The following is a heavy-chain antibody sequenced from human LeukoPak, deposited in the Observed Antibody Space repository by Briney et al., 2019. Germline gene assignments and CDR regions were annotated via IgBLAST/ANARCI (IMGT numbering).Heavy chain of an antibody. CDR2: IKQDGSEK. V-gene: IGHV3-7*01. CDR3: ARDDGDYGPHFDY. J-gene: IGHJ4*02. D-gene: IGHD4-17*01. Sequence: GGSLRLSCAASGFIFSSAWMSWVRQAPWKGLEWVANIKQDGSEKYYVDSVKGRFTISRDNAKNSLYLQMNSLRAEDTAVYYCARDDGDYGPHFDYWGQGTLVTVSS. CDR1: GFIFSSAW.